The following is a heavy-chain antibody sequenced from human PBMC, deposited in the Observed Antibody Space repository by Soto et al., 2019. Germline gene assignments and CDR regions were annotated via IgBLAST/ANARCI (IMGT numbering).Heavy chain of an antibody. CDR2: LRSSSSRF. D-gene: IGHD6-19*01. CDR1: GLSFRNHR. CDR3: ARERGESDSAWYTDP. V-gene: IGHV3-21*06. Sequence: VGSLTLSCAASGLSFRNHRFNWVRQSPGAGPEWVAYLRSSSSRFLYADSVMGRCVISRDNALNSLYLQMNRQREHETAISYCARERGESDSAWYTDPRGQGT. J-gene: IGHJ5*02.